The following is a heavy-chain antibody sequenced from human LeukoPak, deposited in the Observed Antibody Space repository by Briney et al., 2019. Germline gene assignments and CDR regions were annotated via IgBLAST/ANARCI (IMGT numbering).Heavy chain of an antibody. Sequence: GESLRLSCAASGFTLSSYWMGWVRQAPGKGLEWVANIDQDGSSKYYVDSAKGRFSISRDDAKNSLYLQMNSLRAEDTAVYYCARDLFSGSYYEDFWGQGNLVTVSS. CDR1: GFTLSSYW. CDR2: IDQDGSSK. D-gene: IGHD1-26*01. CDR3: ARDLFSGSYYEDF. V-gene: IGHV3-7*01. J-gene: IGHJ4*02.